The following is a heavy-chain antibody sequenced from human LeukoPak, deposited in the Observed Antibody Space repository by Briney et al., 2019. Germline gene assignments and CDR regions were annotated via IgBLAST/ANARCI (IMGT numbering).Heavy chain of an antibody. J-gene: IGHJ5*02. Sequence: SVKVSCKAPGGTFSSYTISWVRQAPGQGLEWMGRIIPILGIANYAQKFQGRVTITADKSTSTAYMELSSLRSEDTAVYYCARDQGVITPLTARGWFDPWGQGTLVTVSS. V-gene: IGHV1-69*04. CDR3: ARDQGVITPLTARGWFDP. CDR1: GGTFSSYT. CDR2: IIPILGIA. D-gene: IGHD2-21*01.